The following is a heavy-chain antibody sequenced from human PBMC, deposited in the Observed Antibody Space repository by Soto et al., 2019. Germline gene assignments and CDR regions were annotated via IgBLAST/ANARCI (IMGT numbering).Heavy chain of an antibody. CDR2: ISSSGTTI. CDR3: AKDSERDGYPSPGY. J-gene: IGHJ4*02. Sequence: GSLRLSCAASGFTFGSYSMNWVRQAPGKGLEWVSYISSSGTTIYYADYVKGRFTISRDNAKNSLSLQMNSLRDEDTAVYYCAKDSERDGYPSPGYWGQGTMVTVSS. CDR1: GFTFGSYS. D-gene: IGHD6-25*01. V-gene: IGHV3-48*02.